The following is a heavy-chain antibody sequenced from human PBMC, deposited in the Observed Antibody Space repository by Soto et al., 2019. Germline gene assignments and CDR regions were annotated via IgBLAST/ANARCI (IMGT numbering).Heavy chain of an antibody. V-gene: IGHV4-34*01. CDR3: VACDYGDYPRY. CDR2: INHSGST. D-gene: IGHD4-17*01. Sequence: SETLSLTCAVYSGSFSGYYWSRIRQPPGKGLEWIGEINHSGSTNYNPSLKSRLTISVDTSKNQFSLKLRSVTAADTALYYCVACDYGDYPRYWGQGTLVTVSS. J-gene: IGHJ4*02. CDR1: SGSFSGYY.